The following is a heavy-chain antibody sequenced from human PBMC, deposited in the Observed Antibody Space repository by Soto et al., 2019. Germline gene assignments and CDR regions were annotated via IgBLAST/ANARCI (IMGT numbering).Heavy chain of an antibody. D-gene: IGHD3-3*01. J-gene: IGHJ6*02. CDR1: GYTFTGYY. CDR2: INPNSGGT. CDR3: ARDLYYDFWSGYSYYYGMDV. Sequence: RASVKVSCKASGYTFTGYYMHWVRQAPGQGLEWMGWINPNSGGTNYAQKFQGRVTMTRDTSISTAYMELSRLRSDDTAVYYCARDLYYDFWSGYSYYYGMDVWGQGTTVTVSS. V-gene: IGHV1-2*02.